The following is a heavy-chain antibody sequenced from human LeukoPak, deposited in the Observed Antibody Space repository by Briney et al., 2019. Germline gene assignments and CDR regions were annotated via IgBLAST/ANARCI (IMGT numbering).Heavy chain of an antibody. V-gene: IGHV3-23*01. D-gene: IGHD3-3*01. J-gene: IGHJ4*02. CDR2: ISGSGSRT. Sequence: PGGSLRLSCAASGFTFSSYALSWVRQAPGKGLEWVSSISGSGSRTYYTDSVKGRFTISRDNSKNTLYLQMDSLRAEDRAVYYCARDRAWNYFDYWGQGTLVTVSS. CDR1: GFTFSSYA. CDR3: ARDRAWNYFDY.